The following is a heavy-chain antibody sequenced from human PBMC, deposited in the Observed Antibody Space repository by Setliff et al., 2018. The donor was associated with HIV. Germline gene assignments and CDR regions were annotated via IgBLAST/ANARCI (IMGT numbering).Heavy chain of an antibody. CDR1: GGSISSSY. J-gene: IGHJ2*01. CDR3: ARLRPGWYFDL. V-gene: IGHV4-59*08. Sequence: PSETLSLTCTVSGGSISSSYWSWIRQPPGKGLEWMGYIFYSGSTNYNPSLKSRVTISVDTSKNQFSLKLSSVTAVDTAVYYCARLRPGWYFDLWGRGTLVTVSS. CDR2: IFYSGST.